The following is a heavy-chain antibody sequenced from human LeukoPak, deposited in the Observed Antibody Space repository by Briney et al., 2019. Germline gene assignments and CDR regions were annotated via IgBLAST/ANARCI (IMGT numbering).Heavy chain of an antibody. J-gene: IGHJ4*02. CDR1: GCSISSSSYY. Sequence: SETLSLTCTVSGCSISSSSYYWCWIRQPPGKGLEWIGSIYYSGSTYYNPSLKSRVTISVDTSKNQFSLKLSSVTAADTAVYYCARAILSGYPDSWGQGTLVIVFS. CDR3: ARAILSGYPDS. D-gene: IGHD3-3*01. V-gene: IGHV4-39*01. CDR2: IYYSGST.